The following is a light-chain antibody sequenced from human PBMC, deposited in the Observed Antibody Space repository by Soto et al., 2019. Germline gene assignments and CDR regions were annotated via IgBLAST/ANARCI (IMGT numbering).Light chain of an antibody. CDR1: QSVSTNY. J-gene: IGKJ4*01. V-gene: IGKV3-20*01. CDR2: GAS. CDR3: QQYGSVPLT. Sequence: EIVLTQSPGTLSLSPGERATLSCRASQSVSTNYLAWYQQKPGQAPRLLIYGASSRATGIPDRFSGSGSGADFTLTISGLEPGDFAVYFCQQYGSVPLTFGGGTKVEIK.